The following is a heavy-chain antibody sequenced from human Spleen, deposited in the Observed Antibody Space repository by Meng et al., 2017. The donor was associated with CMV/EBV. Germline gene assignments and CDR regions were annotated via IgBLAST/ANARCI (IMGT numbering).Heavy chain of an antibody. CDR3: AKDSGWYNWFDP. J-gene: IGHJ5*02. CDR1: GYTFTSYY. Sequence: ASVKVSCKASGYTFTSYYMHWVRQAPGQGLEWMGWVNPNSGATRYAQKFQGRVNMTRDTSNNTAYMELTRLKSDDTAVYYCAKDSGWYNWFDPWGQGTLVTVSS. D-gene: IGHD6-19*01. CDR2: VNPNSGAT. V-gene: IGHV1-2*02.